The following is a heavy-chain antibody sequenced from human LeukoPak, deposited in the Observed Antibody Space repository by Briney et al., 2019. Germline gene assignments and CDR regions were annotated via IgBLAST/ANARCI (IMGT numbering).Heavy chain of an antibody. D-gene: IGHD4-17*01. CDR3: ARAVAVTTLDDAFDI. V-gene: IGHV3-21*01. CDR2: ISSSSSYI. CDR1: GFTFSSYS. Sequence: PGGSLRLSCAASGFTFSSYSMNWVRQAPGKGLEWVSSISSSSSYIYYADSVKGRFTISRDNAKNSLYLQMNSLRAEDTAVYYCARAVAVTTLDDAFDIWGRGTMVTVSS. J-gene: IGHJ3*02.